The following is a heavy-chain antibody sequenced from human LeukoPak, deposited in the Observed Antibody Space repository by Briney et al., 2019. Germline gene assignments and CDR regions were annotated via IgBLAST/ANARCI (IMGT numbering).Heavy chain of an antibody. CDR1: GGSISSYY. J-gene: IGHJ4*02. CDR3: ARQTGSGLFILP. CDR2: IYISGST. V-gene: IGHV4-4*07. Sequence: SETLSLTCTVSGGSISSYYWSWIRQPAGKGLEWIGRIYISGSTNYNPSLKSRVTISVDTSKKQFSLKLSSVTAADTAVYYCARQTGSGLFILPGGQGTLVTVSS. D-gene: IGHD3/OR15-3a*01.